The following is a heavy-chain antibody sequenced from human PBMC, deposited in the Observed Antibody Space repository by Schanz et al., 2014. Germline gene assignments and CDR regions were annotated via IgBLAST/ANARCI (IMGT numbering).Heavy chain of an antibody. V-gene: IGHV3-11*01. J-gene: IGHJ4*02. D-gene: IGHD1-1*01. CDR3: MAMGRNTSHYFDH. Sequence: QVQLVDSGGGLVKPGGSLRLSCAASGFTFSDYYMTWIRQAPGKGLEWVSGMSGSGSTADYADSVKGRFTISRDNSRKTLYLQMNSLRADDTAVYYCMAMGRNTSHYFDHWGQGTLVTVSS. CDR2: MSGSGSTA. CDR1: GFTFSDYY.